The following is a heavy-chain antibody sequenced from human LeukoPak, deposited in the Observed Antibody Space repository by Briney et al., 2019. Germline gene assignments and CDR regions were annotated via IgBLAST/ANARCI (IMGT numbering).Heavy chain of an antibody. V-gene: IGHV3-21*01. J-gene: IGHJ4*02. CDR3: ASAGQYSSTSDFDY. CDR1: GFTFSRYW. CDR2: ISSSSSYI. D-gene: IGHD6-13*01. Sequence: GGSLRLSCAASGFTFSRYWMSWVRQAPGKGLEWVSSISSSSSYIYYADSVKGRFTVSRDNAKNSLYLQMNSLRAEDTAVYYCASAGQYSSTSDFDYWGQGTLVTVSS.